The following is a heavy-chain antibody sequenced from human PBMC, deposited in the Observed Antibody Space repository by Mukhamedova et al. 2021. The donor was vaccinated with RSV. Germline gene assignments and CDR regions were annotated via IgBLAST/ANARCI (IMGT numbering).Heavy chain of an antibody. CDR2: ISSSSSTI. CDR3: ARDQWSNGDFYWYFDL. J-gene: IGHJ2*01. V-gene: IGHV3-48*04. Sequence: VSYISSSSSTIYYADSVKGRFTISRDNAKNSLYLQMNSLRAEDTAVYYCARDQWSNGDFYWYFDLWGRGTLVTVSS. D-gene: IGHD4-17*01.